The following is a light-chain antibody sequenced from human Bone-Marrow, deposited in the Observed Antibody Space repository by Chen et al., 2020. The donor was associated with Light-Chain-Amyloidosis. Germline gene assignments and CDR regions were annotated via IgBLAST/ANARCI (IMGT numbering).Light chain of an antibody. J-gene: IGLJ1*01. Sequence: QSALTQPASVSGSPGQSITISCTGTISDVGGDNHVSWDQQHPDKAPKLMIYEVTNRPSWVPDRFSGSKSDNTASLTISGLQTEDEADYFCSSYTITNSLVFGSGTRVTVL. CDR2: EVT. CDR1: ISDVGGDNH. CDR3: SSYTITNSLV. V-gene: IGLV2-14*01.